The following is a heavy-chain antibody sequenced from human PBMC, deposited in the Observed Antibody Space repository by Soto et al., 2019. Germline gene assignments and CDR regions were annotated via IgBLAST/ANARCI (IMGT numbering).Heavy chain of an antibody. V-gene: IGHV4-34*01. CDR2: INHSGST. Sequence: SETLSLTCAVYGGSFSGYYWSWIRQPPGKGLEWIGEINHSGSTNYNPSLKSRVTISVDTSKNQFSLKLSSVTAADTAVYYCARGSMPYYFDYWGQATLVTVS. J-gene: IGHJ4*02. CDR3: ARGSMPYYFDY. D-gene: IGHD2-2*01. CDR1: GGSFSGYY.